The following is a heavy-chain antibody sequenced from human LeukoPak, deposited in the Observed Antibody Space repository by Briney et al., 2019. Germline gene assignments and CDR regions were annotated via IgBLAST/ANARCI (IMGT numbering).Heavy chain of an antibody. CDR1: GFNFADSA. V-gene: IGHV3-23*01. CDR2: ISFNGKNT. CDR3: ARDKEFYGDYAPTDAFDI. J-gene: IGHJ3*02. D-gene: IGHD4-17*01. Sequence: TGGSLRLSCAASGFNFADSAMSWVRQTPRKGLEWVSLISFNGKNTYYGDSVKGRFTISRDNAKNSLYLQMNSLRAEDTAVYYCARDKEFYGDYAPTDAFDIWGQGTMVTVSS.